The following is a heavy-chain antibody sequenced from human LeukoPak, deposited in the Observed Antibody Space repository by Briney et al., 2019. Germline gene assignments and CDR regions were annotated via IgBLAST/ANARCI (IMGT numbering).Heavy chain of an antibody. Sequence: ASVKVSCKASGYTFTSYDINWVRQATGQGLEWMGWMNPNSGNTGYAQKYQGRVTMTRNTSISTAYMELSSLRAEDTAVYYCAALDPPFVVVPAATGTYYFDYWGLGTLVTVSS. D-gene: IGHD2-2*01. CDR1: GYTFTSYD. CDR2: MNPNSGNT. J-gene: IGHJ4*02. CDR3: AALDPPFVVVPAATGTYYFDY. V-gene: IGHV1-8*01.